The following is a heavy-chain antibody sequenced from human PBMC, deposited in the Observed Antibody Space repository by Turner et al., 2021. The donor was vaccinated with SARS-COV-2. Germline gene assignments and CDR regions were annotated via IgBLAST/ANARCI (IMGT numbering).Heavy chain of an antibody. D-gene: IGHD3-10*01. V-gene: IGHV3-30*14. J-gene: IGHJ4*02. CDR3: ARGDGYFASGSPVDY. CDR1: GFTFSSYA. CDR2: ISYDGSST. Sequence: VQLLESGGGLVQPGGSLRLSCAASGFTFSSYAMSWVRQAPGEGLEWVAHISYDGSSTYYTDSVKGRFTVSRDNSKNTVYLQMNSLTEGDTAVYFCARGDGYFASGSPVDYWGQGTRVTVSS.